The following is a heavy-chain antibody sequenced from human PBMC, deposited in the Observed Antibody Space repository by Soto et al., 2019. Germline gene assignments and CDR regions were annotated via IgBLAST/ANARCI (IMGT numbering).Heavy chain of an antibody. V-gene: IGHV3-23*01. CDR2: ISGSGGST. J-gene: IGHJ5*02. CDR1: GFTFSSYA. Sequence: GGSLRLSCAASGFTFSSYAMSWVRQAPGKGLEWVSAISGSGGSTYYADSVKGRFTISRDNSKNTLYLQMNSLRAEDTDVYYCASFGVVMPNWFDPWGQGTLVTVSS. CDR3: ASFGVVMPNWFDP. D-gene: IGHD3-3*01.